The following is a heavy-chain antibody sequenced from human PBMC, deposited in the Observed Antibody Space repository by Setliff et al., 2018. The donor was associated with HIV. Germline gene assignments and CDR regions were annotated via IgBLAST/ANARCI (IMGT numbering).Heavy chain of an antibody. Sequence: KPSETLSLTCTVSGGSFSSYHWSWIRHPAGKGLEWIGHIFASGSTKYNPSLESRVTMSVDTSKNQFSLKLSSVTAADTAVYYCARGGRRSGSKAFDIWGQGTMVTVSS. CDR3: ARGGRRSGSKAFDI. CDR2: IFASGST. V-gene: IGHV4-4*07. D-gene: IGHD5-12*01. J-gene: IGHJ3*02. CDR1: GGSFSSYH.